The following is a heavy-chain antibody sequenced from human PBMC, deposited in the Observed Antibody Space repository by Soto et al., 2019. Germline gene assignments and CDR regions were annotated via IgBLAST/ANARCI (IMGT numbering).Heavy chain of an antibody. Sequence: ASVKVSCKASGYTFTSYAMNWVRQDTGQGLEWMGWINTNTGNPTYAQGFTGRFVFSLDTSVSTAYLQICSLRAEDTAVYYCARDQGHYSSSSRTDYWGQGTLVTVSS. J-gene: IGHJ4*02. CDR2: INTNTGNP. CDR3: ARDQGHYSSSSRTDY. D-gene: IGHD6-6*01. V-gene: IGHV7-4-1*01. CDR1: GYTFTSYA.